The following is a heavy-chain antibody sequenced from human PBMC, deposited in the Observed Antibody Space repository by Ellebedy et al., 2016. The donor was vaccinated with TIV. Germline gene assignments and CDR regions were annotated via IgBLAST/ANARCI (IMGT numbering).Heavy chain of an antibody. CDR2: IKEDGSEK. V-gene: IGHV3-7*01. CDR3: ARDGQWLVSFDY. D-gene: IGHD6-19*01. Sequence: GESLKISCAASGFTFGTYWMNWVRQAPGKGLEWVANIKEDGSEKYYEDSVKGRFTISRDNAKNSLYLQMNSLSPEDTAVYYCARDGQWLVSFDYWGQGALVTVSS. J-gene: IGHJ4*02. CDR1: GFTFGTYW.